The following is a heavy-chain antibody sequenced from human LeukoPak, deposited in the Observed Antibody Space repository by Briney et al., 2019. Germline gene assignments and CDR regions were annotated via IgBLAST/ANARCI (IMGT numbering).Heavy chain of an antibody. V-gene: IGHV4-59*01. CDR1: GGSINSYY. CDR3: AREERNGDYYYGMDV. J-gene: IGHJ6*02. Sequence: SETLSLTCTVSGGSINSYYWSWIRQPPGKGLEWIAYIYYSGSTNYNPSLKSRVTISVDTSKNQFSLKLSSVTAADTAVYYCAREERNGDYYYGMDVWGQGTTVTVSS. D-gene: IGHD1-1*01. CDR2: IYYSGST.